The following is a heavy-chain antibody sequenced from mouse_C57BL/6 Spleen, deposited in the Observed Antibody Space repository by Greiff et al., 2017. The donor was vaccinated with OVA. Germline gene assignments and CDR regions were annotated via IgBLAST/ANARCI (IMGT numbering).Heavy chain of an antibody. D-gene: IGHD1-1*01. J-gene: IGHJ4*01. Sequence: QVQLQQSGAELAKPGASVKLSCKASGYTFTSYWMHWVKQRPGQGLEWIGEIDPSDSYTNYNQKFKGKSTLTVDKSSSTAYMQLSSLTSEDSAVYYCARSDGSSDERPMDYWGQGTSVTVSS. CDR2: IDPSDSYT. CDR1: GYTFTSYW. V-gene: IGHV1-69*01. CDR3: ARSDGSSDERPMDY.